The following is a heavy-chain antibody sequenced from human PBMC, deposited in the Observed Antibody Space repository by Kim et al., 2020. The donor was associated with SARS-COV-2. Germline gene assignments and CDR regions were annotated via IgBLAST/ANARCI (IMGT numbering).Heavy chain of an antibody. V-gene: IGHV3-21*01. CDR3: ARDRGRWGLQPDY. J-gene: IGHJ4*02. D-gene: IGHD1-26*01. Sequence: GGSLRLSCAASGFTFSSYSMNWVRQAPGKGLEWVSSISSSSSYTYYADSVKGRFTISRDNAKNSLYLQMNSLRAEDTAVYYCARDRGRWGLQPDYWGQGT. CDR1: GFTFSSYS. CDR2: ISSSSSYT.